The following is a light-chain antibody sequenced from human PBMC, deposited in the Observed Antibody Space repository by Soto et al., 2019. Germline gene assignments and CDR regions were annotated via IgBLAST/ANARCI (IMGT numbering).Light chain of an antibody. CDR1: NSNIGAGYD. Sequence: QSVLTQPPSVSGAPGQRVTISCTGSNSNIGAGYDVHWYQQLPGIAPKLLIYGNNIRPSGVPDRFSGSKSGTSASLTITGLQAEDEAEYYCQSADSSGTYVVFGGGTKVTVL. J-gene: IGLJ2*01. CDR3: QSADSSGTYVV. V-gene: IGLV1-40*01. CDR2: GNN.